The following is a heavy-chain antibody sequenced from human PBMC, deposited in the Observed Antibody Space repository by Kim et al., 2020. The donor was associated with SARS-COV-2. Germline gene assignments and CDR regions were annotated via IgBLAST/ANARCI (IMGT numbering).Heavy chain of an antibody. D-gene: IGHD2-2*01. Sequence: SETLSLTCAVYGGSFSGYYWSWIRQPPGKGLEWIGEINHSGSTNYNPSLKSRVTISVDTSKNQFSLKLSSVTAADTAVYYCARAVVVPAAIRGGDFGYYYMDVWGKGTTVTVSS. CDR2: INHSGST. CDR1: GGSFSGYY. J-gene: IGHJ6*03. CDR3: ARAVVVPAAIRGGDFGYYYMDV. V-gene: IGHV4-34*01.